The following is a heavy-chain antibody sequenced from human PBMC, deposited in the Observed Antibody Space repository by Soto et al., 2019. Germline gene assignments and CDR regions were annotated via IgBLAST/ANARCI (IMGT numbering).Heavy chain of an antibody. J-gene: IGHJ4*02. Sequence: EVQQVDSGGGLVQPGGSLRLSCAASGFTFSTYWMSWVRQAPGKGLEWVANIKQDGGEKYYLDSVKGRFIISRDNAKNSLYLQMNSLRAEDTAVYYCARETSAAWPYYLDYWGQGTLVTVSS. D-gene: IGHD2-15*01. CDR2: IKQDGGEK. V-gene: IGHV3-7*01. CDR3: ARETSAAWPYYLDY. CDR1: GFTFSTYW.